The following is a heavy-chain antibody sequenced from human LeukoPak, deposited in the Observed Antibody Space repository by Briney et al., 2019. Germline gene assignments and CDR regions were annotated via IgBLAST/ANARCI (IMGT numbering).Heavy chain of an antibody. CDR2: FDPEDGET. J-gene: IGHJ6*02. Sequence: GASVKVSCKVSGYTLTELSMHWVRQAPGKGLEWMGGFDPEDGETIYAQKFQGRVTMTEDTSTDTAYMELSSLRSEDTAVYYCATSILRTRYYGMDVWGQGTTVTVSS. CDR1: GYTLTELS. D-gene: IGHD2-2*01. V-gene: IGHV1-24*01. CDR3: ATSILRTRYYGMDV.